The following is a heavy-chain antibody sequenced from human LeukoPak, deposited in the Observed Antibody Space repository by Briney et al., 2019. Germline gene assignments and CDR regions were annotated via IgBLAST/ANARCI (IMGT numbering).Heavy chain of an antibody. Sequence: SVKVSCKASGGTSSSYAISWVRQAPGQGLEWMGGIIPIFGTANYAQKFQGRVTITADKSTSTAYMELSSLRSEDTAVYYCASYNWNDAPYGMDVWGKGTTVTVSS. D-gene: IGHD1-1*01. J-gene: IGHJ6*04. V-gene: IGHV1-69*06. CDR3: ASYNWNDAPYGMDV. CDR2: IIPIFGTA. CDR1: GGTSSSYA.